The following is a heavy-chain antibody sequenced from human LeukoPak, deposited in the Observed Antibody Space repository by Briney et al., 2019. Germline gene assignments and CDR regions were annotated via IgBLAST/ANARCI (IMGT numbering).Heavy chain of an antibody. CDR1: GGSISGYF. CDR3: VRSKSGAYGWFDL. V-gene: IGHV4-59*01. CDR2: IYYTGNT. J-gene: IGHJ5*02. Sequence: SETLSLTCTVSGGSISGYFWTWIREPPGKGLEWIGYIYYTGNTNYNPSLKSRVTISIDTSKNHFSLNVNSVTAADAAMYYCVRSKSGAYGWFDLWGPGTLVTVSS. D-gene: IGHD2-15*01.